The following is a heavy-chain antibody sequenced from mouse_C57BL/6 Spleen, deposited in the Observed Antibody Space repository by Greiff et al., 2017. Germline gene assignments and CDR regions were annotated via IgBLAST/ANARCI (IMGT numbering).Heavy chain of an antibody. V-gene: IGHV1-52*01. CDR1: GYTFTSYW. Sequence: VQLQQPGAELVRPGSSVKLSCKASGYTFTSYWMHWVKQRPIQGLEWIGNIDPSDSETHYNQKFKDKATLTVDKSSSTAYMQLSSLTSEDSAVYYCARGWLLRPLDYWCQGTTLTVSS. J-gene: IGHJ2*01. CDR2: IDPSDSET. CDR3: ARGWLLRPLDY. D-gene: IGHD2-3*01.